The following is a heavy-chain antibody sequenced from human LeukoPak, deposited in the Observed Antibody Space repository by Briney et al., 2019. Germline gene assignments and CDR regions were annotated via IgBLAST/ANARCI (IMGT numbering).Heavy chain of an antibody. V-gene: IGHV3-21*01. D-gene: IGHD3-10*01. CDR3: ARSNYGSGSYYYFDY. Sequence: QTGGSLRLSCAASGFTFSSYSMNWVRQAPGKGLEWVLSISSSSSYIYYADSVKGRFTISRDNAKNSLYLQMNSLRAEDTAVYYCARSNYGSGSYYYFDYWGQETLVTVSS. CDR1: GFTFSSYS. CDR2: ISSSSSYI. J-gene: IGHJ4*02.